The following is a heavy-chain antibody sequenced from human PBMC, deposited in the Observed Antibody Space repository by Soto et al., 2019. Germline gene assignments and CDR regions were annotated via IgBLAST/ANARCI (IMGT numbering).Heavy chain of an antibody. Sequence: QVQLVQSGAEVKKPGSSVKVSCKASGGTFSSYAISWVRQSTGHGLEWMGANIPIFGTVNYAQQFQGRVTITADESTSTADMERRSLRSEDTAVYYCDRHVPGAGDYDGMDVWGQGSTVTVSS. CDR1: GGTFSSYA. CDR2: NIPIFGTV. V-gene: IGHV1-69*12. D-gene: IGHD2-2*01. CDR3: DRHVPGAGDYDGMDV. J-gene: IGHJ6*02.